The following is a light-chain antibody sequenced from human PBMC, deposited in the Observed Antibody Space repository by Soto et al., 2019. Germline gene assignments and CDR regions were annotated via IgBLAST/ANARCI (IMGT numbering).Light chain of an antibody. V-gene: IGKV2-28*01. J-gene: IGKJ3*01. CDR2: LGS. Sequence: DIVMTQSPLSLPVTPGEPASISCRSSQSLLHSNGYNYLDWYVQRPGQSPQLLIYLGSNRASGVLDRFSVSGGGTDFTLSISRVEADDVGIYYCMQTRQTPSTFGPGTKVDI. CDR1: QSLLHSNGYNY. CDR3: MQTRQTPST.